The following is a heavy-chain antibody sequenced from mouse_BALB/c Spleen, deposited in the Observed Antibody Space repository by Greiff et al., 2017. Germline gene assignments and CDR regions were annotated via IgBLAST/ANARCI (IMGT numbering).Heavy chain of an antibody. V-gene: IGHV1-63*02. J-gene: IGHJ4*01. CDR2: IYPGGGYT. CDR3: ARGMAITRQGSAMDY. Sequence: LEESGAELVRPGTSVKMSCKAAGYTFTNYWIGWVKQRPGHGLEWIGDIYPGGGYTNYNEKFKGKATLTADTSSSTAYMQLSSLTSEDSAIYYCARGMAITRQGSAMDYWGQGTSVTVSS. D-gene: IGHD2-4*01. CDR1: GYTFTNYW.